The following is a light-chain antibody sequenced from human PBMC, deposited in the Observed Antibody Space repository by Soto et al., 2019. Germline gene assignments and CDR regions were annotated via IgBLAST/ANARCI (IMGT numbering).Light chain of an antibody. J-gene: IGKJ5*01. CDR1: QSVLYSSNNKNY. CDR2: WAS. Sequence: DIVMTQSPGSLAVSLGERATINCKSSQSVLYSSNNKNYLAWYQQKPGQPPKLLIYWASTRESGVPDRFSGSGSGTDFTLTISSLQAEDVAVYYCQQYYSIPITFGQGTRLEIK. V-gene: IGKV4-1*01. CDR3: QQYYSIPIT.